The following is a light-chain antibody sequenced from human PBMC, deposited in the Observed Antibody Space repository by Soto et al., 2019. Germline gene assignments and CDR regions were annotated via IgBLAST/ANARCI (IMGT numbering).Light chain of an antibody. CDR2: GAS. CDR3: QQDGSSPRT. J-gene: IGKJ2*01. CDR1: QSVSSSY. V-gene: IGKV3-20*01. Sequence: EIVLTQSPGTLSLSPGERATLSCRASQSVSSSYLAWYQQKPGQAPRLLIYGASSRATGIPDRFSGSGSWTDFTLTNSRLEPEDFAVYYCQQDGSSPRTFGHGIKLEIK.